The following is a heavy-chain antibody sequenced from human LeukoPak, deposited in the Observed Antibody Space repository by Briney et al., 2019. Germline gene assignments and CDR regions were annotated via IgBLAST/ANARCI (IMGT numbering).Heavy chain of an antibody. V-gene: IGHV3-20*04. CDR3: ARLVSHSSGYN. D-gene: IGHD6-19*01. CDR1: GFTFDDYG. Sequence: GGSLRLSCAASGFTFDDYGMSWVRQAPGKGLEWVSGINWNGGSTGYADSVKGRFTIPRDNAKNSLYLQMNSLRAEDTALYYCARLVSHSSGYNWGQGTLVTVSS. J-gene: IGHJ4*02. CDR2: INWNGGST.